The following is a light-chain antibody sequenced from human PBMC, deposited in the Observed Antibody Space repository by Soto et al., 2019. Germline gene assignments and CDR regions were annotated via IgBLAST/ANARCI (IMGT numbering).Light chain of an antibody. CDR2: KVS. J-gene: IGKJ2*01. CDR1: QSLVHSDGNTH. V-gene: IGKV2-30*02. Sequence: DVVMTQSPLSLPVTLGQPASISCRSTQSLVHSDGNTHLNWFQQRPGQSPRRLICKVSNRDSGVPDRFSGSASGTDFTLKISRVEAEDVGVYYCMQGTHWPYTFGQWTKLEIK. CDR3: MQGTHWPYT.